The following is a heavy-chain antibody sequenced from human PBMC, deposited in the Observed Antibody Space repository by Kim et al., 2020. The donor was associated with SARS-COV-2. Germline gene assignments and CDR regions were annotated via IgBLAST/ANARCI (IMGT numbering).Heavy chain of an antibody. CDR3: ARGRGRSVVITTRIDY. CDR2: INHSGST. V-gene: IGHV4-34*01. Sequence: SETLSLTCAVYGGSFSGYYWSWIRQPPGKGLEWIGEINHSGSTNYNPSLKSRVTISVDTSKNQFSLKLSSVTAADTAVYYCARGRGRSVVITTRIDYWGQGTLVTVSS. J-gene: IGHJ4*02. D-gene: IGHD3-22*01. CDR1: GGSFSGYY.